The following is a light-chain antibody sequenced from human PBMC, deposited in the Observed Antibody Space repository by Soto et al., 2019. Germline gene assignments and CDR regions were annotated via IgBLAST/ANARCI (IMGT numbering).Light chain of an antibody. Sequence: EIVLTHSPGTLSLSPCERATLSFRASQSVSYYLAWYQQKPGQAPRLLIYGASSRATGIPDRFSGSGSGTDFTLTISRLEPEDFAVYYCQQYGSSTWTFGQGTKVDIK. CDR2: GAS. CDR1: QSVSYY. J-gene: IGKJ1*01. V-gene: IGKV3-20*01. CDR3: QQYGSSTWT.